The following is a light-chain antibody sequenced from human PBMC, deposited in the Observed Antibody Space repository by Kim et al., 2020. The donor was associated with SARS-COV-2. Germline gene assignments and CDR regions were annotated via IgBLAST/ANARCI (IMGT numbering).Light chain of an antibody. CDR1: SNDVGNYNL. J-gene: IGLJ1*01. Sequence: GQAITISCTGTSNDVGNYNLVSWYQQHPGKAPKLLIYEVTKRPSGVSNRFSGSKSGITASLTSSGIQAQDEAKYYCSSFAGWCRFVFGSRTKVTVL. CDR2: EVT. CDR3: SSFAGWCRFV. V-gene: IGLV2-23*02.